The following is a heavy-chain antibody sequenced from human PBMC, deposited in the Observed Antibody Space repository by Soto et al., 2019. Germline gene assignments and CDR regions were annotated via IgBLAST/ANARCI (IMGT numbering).Heavy chain of an antibody. CDR1: GNSFSSGGYY. Sequence: QVLQQESGPGLVKPSQTLSLTCTVSGNSFSSGGYYWSWIRQHPGKGLEWIGYVFYSGTTYYSPSIKSRVSTSVDTSKNPFSLSLSSVTAADTAVYYCARTTTYYDYIWGSYRPKDFDFWGQGTLVTVSS. J-gene: IGHJ4*02. D-gene: IGHD3-16*02. V-gene: IGHV4-31*03. CDR3: ARTTTYYDYIWGSYRPKDFDF. CDR2: VFYSGTT.